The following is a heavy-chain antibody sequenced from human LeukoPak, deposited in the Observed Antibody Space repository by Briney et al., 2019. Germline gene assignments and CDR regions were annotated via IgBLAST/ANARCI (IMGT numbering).Heavy chain of an antibody. D-gene: IGHD4-11*01. CDR1: GGSFSGYY. CDR2: INHSGST. Sequence: PSETLSLTCAVYGGSFSGYYSSWIRQPPGKGLEWIGEINHSGSTNYNPSLKSRVTISVDTSKNQFSLKLSSVTAADTAVYYCARGEGPYSNYGYWGQGTLVTVSS. J-gene: IGHJ4*02. V-gene: IGHV4-34*01. CDR3: ARGEGPYSNYGY.